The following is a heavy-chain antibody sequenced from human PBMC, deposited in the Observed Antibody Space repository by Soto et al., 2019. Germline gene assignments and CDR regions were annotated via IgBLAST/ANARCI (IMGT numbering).Heavy chain of an antibody. CDR3: ARYGSGSSVWFDP. CDR1: GGSISSYY. D-gene: IGHD3-10*01. CDR2: IYYSGST. V-gene: IGHV4-59*01. Sequence: PSETLSLTCTVSGGSISSYYWSWIRQPPGKGLEWIGYIYYSGSTNYNPSLKSRVTISVDTSKNQFSLKVSSVTAADTAVYYCARYGSGSSVWFDPWGQGTLVTVSS. J-gene: IGHJ5*02.